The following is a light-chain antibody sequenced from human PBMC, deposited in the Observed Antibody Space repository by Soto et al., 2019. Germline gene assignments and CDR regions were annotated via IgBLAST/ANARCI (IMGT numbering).Light chain of an antibody. Sequence: EIVMTQSPATLSVSPGERVTLSCRASQSVSNNLAWYQQKPGQSPRLLIYGASTRATGIPARFSGSGSGTEFTLTISSLQSEDFPVYYCQQYNNWHLTFGGGTKVEIK. CDR1: QSVSNN. CDR3: QQYNNWHLT. CDR2: GAS. V-gene: IGKV3-15*01. J-gene: IGKJ4*01.